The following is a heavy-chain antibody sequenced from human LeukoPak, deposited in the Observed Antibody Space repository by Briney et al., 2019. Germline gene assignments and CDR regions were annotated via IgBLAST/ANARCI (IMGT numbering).Heavy chain of an antibody. CDR3: ARDSSSWHYNWFDP. D-gene: IGHD6-13*01. CDR1: GYTFTSYG. V-gene: IGHV1-18*01. Sequence: ASVKVSCKASGYTFTSYGFSWLRQPPGQGLEWMGWISAYNGNTNYAQKLQGRVTMTTDTPTSTAYMELRSLRSDDTAVYYCARDSSSWHYNWFDPWGQGTLVTVSS. CDR2: ISAYNGNT. J-gene: IGHJ5*02.